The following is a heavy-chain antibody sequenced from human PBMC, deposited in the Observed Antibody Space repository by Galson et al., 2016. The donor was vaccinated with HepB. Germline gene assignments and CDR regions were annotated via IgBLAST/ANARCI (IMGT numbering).Heavy chain of an antibody. Sequence: TLSLTCTVSGGSISSYYWSWIRQPPGKGLEWIGYMFHSGSTNYDSSLKSRVTISVDMSKNQFFLNLTSVTAADTAVYYCARLNLRGRYLYYGMDVWGQGTTVTVSS. J-gene: IGHJ6*02. D-gene: IGHD1-26*01. CDR1: GGSISSYY. V-gene: IGHV4-59*01. CDR3: ARLNLRGRYLYYGMDV. CDR2: MFHSGST.